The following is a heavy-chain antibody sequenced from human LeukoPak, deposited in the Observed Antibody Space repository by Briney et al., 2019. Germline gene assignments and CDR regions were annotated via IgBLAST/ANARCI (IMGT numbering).Heavy chain of an antibody. D-gene: IGHD4-17*01. CDR3: ASKHDYGDYRDY. CDR2: ISSSGSTI. J-gene: IGHJ4*02. Sequence: PGGSLRLSCAASGFTFSSYSMNWVRQAPGKGLEWVSYISSSGSTIYYADSVKGRFTISRDNAKNSLYLQMNSLRAEDTAVYYCASKHDYGDYRDYWGQGTLVTVSS. CDR1: GFTFSSYS. V-gene: IGHV3-48*04.